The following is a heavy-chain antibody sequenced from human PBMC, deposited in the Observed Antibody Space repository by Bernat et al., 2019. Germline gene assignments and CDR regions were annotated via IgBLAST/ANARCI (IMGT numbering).Heavy chain of an antibody. J-gene: IGHJ6*03. CDR2: IIPILGIA. CDR3: AREYSSGGYMDV. CDR1: GGTFSSYT. V-gene: IGHV1-69*02. Sequence: QVQLVQSGAEVKKPGSSVKVSCKASGGTFSSYTISWVRQAPGQGLEWMGRIIPILGIANYAQKFQGRVTITADKSTSTAYMELSSLRSEDTAVYYCAREYSSGGYMDVWGKGTTVTVSS. D-gene: IGHD6-19*01.